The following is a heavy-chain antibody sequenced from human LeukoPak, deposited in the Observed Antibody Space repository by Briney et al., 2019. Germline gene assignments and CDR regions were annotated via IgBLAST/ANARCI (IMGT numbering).Heavy chain of an antibody. CDR3: ARGRYDSSGYFDY. D-gene: IGHD3-22*01. CDR2: ISYDGSNK. CDR1: GFTFSSYA. Sequence: GGSLRLSFAASGFTFSSYAMHWVRQAPGKGLEWVAVISYDGSNKYYADSVKGRFTISRDNSKNTLYLQMNSLRAEDTAVYYCARGRYDSSGYFDYWGQGTLVTVSS. J-gene: IGHJ4*02. V-gene: IGHV3-30-3*01.